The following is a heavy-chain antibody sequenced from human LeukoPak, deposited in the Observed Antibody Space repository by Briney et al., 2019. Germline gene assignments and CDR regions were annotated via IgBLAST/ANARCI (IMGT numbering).Heavy chain of an antibody. V-gene: IGHV1-2*02. J-gene: IGHJ6*02. D-gene: IGHD2-2*02. CDR2: INPNSGGT. Sequence: ASVKVSCKASGYTFTGYYMHWVRQAPGQGLEWMGWINPNSGGTNYAQKFQGRVTMTRDTSISTAYMELSRLRSDDTAVYYCAREGDLYCSSTSCYNNYYYYSMDVWGQGTTVTVSS. CDR3: AREGDLYCSSTSCYNNYYYYSMDV. CDR1: GYTFTGYY.